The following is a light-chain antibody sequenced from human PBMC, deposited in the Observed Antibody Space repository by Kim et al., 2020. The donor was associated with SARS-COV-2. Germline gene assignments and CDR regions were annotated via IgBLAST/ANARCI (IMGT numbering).Light chain of an antibody. CDR3: AAWDDSLSAWL. V-gene: IGLV1-47*01. Sequence: GQRVTLSCAGSHSNLGTNYVYWQHQSQGMAPKVLIYRDNERPSGVPGRLSGSKSGTSASLAISGLRSEDEADYYCAAWDDSLSAWLFGGGTQLTVL. CDR1: HSNLGTNY. J-gene: IGLJ3*02. CDR2: RDN.